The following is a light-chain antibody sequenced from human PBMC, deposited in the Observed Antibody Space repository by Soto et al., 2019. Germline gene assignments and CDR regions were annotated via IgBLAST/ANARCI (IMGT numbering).Light chain of an antibody. J-gene: IGLJ1*01. CDR1: SSDVGAYNY. Sequence: QSALTQPASVSGSPGQSITISCTGTSSDVGAYNYVSWYQHHPGKAPKLMVYEIYNRPSGASSRFSGSKSGNTASLTISGLQAEDEADYYCSSYTINRLFVFGTGTKPTVL. V-gene: IGLV2-14*01. CDR3: SSYTINRLFV. CDR2: EIY.